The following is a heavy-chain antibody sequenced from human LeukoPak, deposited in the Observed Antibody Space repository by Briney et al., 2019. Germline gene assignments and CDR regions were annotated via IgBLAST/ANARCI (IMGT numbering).Heavy chain of an antibody. D-gene: IGHD2-15*01. J-gene: IGHJ5*02. Sequence: SETLSLTCTVSGGSISSSSYYWGWIRQPPGKGLEWIGTIYYSGSTYCNPSLKSRVTISVDTSKNQFSLKLRSVTAADTAVYYCANRWRGFLDPWGQGTLVTVSS. CDR1: GGSISSSSYY. V-gene: IGHV4-39*01. CDR3: ANRWRGFLDP. CDR2: IYYSGST.